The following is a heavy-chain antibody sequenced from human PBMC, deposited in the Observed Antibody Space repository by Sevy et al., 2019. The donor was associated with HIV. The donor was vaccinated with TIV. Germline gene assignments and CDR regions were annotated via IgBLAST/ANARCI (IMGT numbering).Heavy chain of an antibody. CDR1: GGTFSSYA. CDR2: IIPIFGTA. V-gene: IGHV1-69*13. J-gene: IGHJ4*02. Sequence: ASVKVSCKASGGTFSSYAISWVRQAPGQGLEWMGGIIPIFGTANYAQMFQGRVTITADESTSTAYMELSSLRSEDTAVYYCARDSGFEYCSGGSCPLNYYFDYWGQGTLVTVSS. D-gene: IGHD2-15*01. CDR3: ARDSGFEYCSGGSCPLNYYFDY.